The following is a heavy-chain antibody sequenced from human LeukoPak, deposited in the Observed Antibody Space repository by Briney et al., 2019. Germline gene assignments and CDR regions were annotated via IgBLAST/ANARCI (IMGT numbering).Heavy chain of an antibody. J-gene: IGHJ4*02. Sequence: SETLSLTCTVSGGSISSSSYYWGWIRQPPGKGLEWIGSIYYSGSTYYNPSLKSRVTISVDTSKNQFSLKLSSVAAADTAVYYCARRSYDILTGYYNVDYWGQGTLVTVSS. D-gene: IGHD3-9*01. CDR3: ARRSYDILTGYYNVDY. V-gene: IGHV4-39*01. CDR2: IYYSGST. CDR1: GGSISSSSYY.